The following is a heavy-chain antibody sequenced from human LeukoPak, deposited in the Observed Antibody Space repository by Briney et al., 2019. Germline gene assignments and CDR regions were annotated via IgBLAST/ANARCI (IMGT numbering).Heavy chain of an antibody. CDR3: ARDDCISTSCYELAYGWFDP. J-gene: IGHJ5*02. V-gene: IGHV4-4*07. CDR2: IYTSENT. Sequence: PSETLSLTCSVSGGSISSHYWSWIRQPAGKGLEWIGRIYTSENTYYNPSLKSRVTMSVDTCKNQFSLKLSSVTAADTAVYYCARDDCISTSCYELAYGWFDPWGQGTLVTVSS. CDR1: GGSISSHY. D-gene: IGHD2-2*01.